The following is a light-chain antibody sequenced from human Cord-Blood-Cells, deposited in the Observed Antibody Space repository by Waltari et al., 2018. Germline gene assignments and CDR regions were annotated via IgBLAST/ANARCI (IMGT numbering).Light chain of an antibody. CDR2: DDS. CDR3: QVWDSSSDLVV. CDR1: NIGSKS. Sequence: SYVLTPPPSVSVAPGKTARITCGGNNIGSKSVHGYQQKPGQAPVLVVYDDSDRPSGIPERFSGSNSGNTATLTISRVEAGDEADYYCQVWDSSSDLVVFGGGTKLTVL. J-gene: IGLJ2*01. V-gene: IGLV3-21*03.